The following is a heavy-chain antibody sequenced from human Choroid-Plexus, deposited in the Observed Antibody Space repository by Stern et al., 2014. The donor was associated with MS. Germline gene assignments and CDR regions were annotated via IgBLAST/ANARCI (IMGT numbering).Heavy chain of an antibody. Sequence: QVQLVESGGGVVQPGRPLRLSWAASGFSFSSFGMHWVRQAPGKGLEGVALISYDGSKDYADSVKGRFAISRDNSKNTLYLQMNSLRAEDTAVYYCAKDRQYLTFFFDFWGQGSLVTVSS. D-gene: IGHD2/OR15-2a*01. CDR2: ISYDGSK. CDR1: GFSFSSFG. V-gene: IGHV3-30*18. J-gene: IGHJ4*02. CDR3: AKDRQYLTFFFDF.